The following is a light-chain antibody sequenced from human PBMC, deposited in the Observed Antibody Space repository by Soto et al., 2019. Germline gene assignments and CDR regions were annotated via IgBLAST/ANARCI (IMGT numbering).Light chain of an antibody. CDR1: QSVSSY. CDR3: QQRSNWPPIT. J-gene: IGKJ5*01. Sequence: EIVLTQSPATLSLSPGERATLSCRASQSVSSYLAWYQQKPGQAPRLLIYDASNRATGIPARFSGSGSGTDYTHHISSLEPEDFPVYYCQQRSNWPPITFGQGTRLEIK. CDR2: DAS. V-gene: IGKV3-11*01.